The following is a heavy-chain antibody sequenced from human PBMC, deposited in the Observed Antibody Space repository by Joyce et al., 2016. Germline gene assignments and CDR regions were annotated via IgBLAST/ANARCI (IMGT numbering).Heavy chain of an antibody. CDR3: ARHETLPSQTAMIPGYFDY. V-gene: IGHV5-51*01. Sequence: EVQLVQSGAEVKKPGESLKISCKGSGYNLTNYWVGWVRQLPGRGLEWMGIICPGDSNNRYSPSFQGQVTFSADKSHGSAYLQWSSLKASDTAIYYCARHETLPSQTAMIPGYFDYWGQGTLVTVSS. J-gene: IGHJ4*02. CDR1: GYNLTNYW. CDR2: ICPGDSNN. D-gene: IGHD5-18*01.